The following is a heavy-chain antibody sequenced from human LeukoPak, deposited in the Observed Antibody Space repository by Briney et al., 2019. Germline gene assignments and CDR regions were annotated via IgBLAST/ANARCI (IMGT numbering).Heavy chain of an antibody. J-gene: IGHJ4*02. CDR2: IYTSGST. CDR3: ARGTAPINY. CDR1: GGSVINYY. D-gene: IGHD1-1*01. V-gene: IGHV4-4*07. Sequence: SGTLSLTCTVSGGSVINYYWSWIRQPAGKGLQWIGRIYTSGSTNYNPSLKSRVTMSVDTSKNQISLKLNSVTAADTAVYYCARGTAPINYWGQGTLVTVSS.